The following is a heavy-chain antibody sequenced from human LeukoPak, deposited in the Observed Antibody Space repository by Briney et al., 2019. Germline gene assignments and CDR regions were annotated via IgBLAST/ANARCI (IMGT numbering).Heavy chain of an antibody. D-gene: IGHD1-1*01. CDR3: ARGYPFDY. J-gene: IGHJ4*02. CDR1: GGSISSYY. Sequence: SEALSLTCTVSGGSISSYYWSWIRQPPGKGLEWIGYIYYSGSTNYNPSLKSRVTISVDTSKNQFSLKLSSVTAADTAVYYCARGYPFDYWGQGTLVTVSS. V-gene: IGHV4-59*01. CDR2: IYYSGST.